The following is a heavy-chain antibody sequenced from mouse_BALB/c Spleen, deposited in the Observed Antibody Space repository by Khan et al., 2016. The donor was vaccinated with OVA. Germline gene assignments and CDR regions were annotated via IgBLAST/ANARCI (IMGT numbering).Heavy chain of an antibody. CDR3: ARTYGSDFDC. CDR1: GYSFTGYF. CDR2: INPHIGET. Sequence: VQLKESGPELVKPGASVKISCKASGYSFTGYFMNWVMQSHGKSLEWIGRINPHIGETFYNQKFRDKATLTVDDSSSTAHMELRSLASEDSAVYYCARTYGSDFDCWGEGTTVTVSS. J-gene: IGHJ2*01. V-gene: IGHV1-20*02. D-gene: IGHD1-1*01.